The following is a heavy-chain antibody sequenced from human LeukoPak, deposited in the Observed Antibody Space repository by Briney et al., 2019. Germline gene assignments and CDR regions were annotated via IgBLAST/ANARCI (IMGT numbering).Heavy chain of an antibody. CDR2: IDWGDDK. J-gene: IGHJ6*02. CDR3: AQDGIRYFDWSTEYYYYGMDV. Sequence: SGPALVKPTQTLTLTCTFSGFSLSTSGMCLSWIRQPPGQALEWLAGIDWGDDKYYSTSLKTRLTISKDTSKNQVVLTMTNMDPVDTATFFQAQDGIRYFDWSTEYYYYGMDVWGQGTTVTVSS. D-gene: IGHD3-9*01. V-gene: IGHV2-70*11. CDR1: GFSLSTSGMC.